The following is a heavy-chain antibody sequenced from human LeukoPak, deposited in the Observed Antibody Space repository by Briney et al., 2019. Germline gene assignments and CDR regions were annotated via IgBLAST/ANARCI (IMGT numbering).Heavy chain of an antibody. CDR3: ANGEVYFDY. J-gene: IGHJ4*02. D-gene: IGHD4-17*01. CDR2: INWNGGST. V-gene: IGHV3-20*04. Sequence: PTGGSLRLSCAASGFTFDDYGMSWVRQAPGKGLEWVSGINWNGGSTGYADSVKGRFTISRDNAKNSLYLQVNSLRAEDTAVYYCANGEVYFDYWGQGTLVTVSS. CDR1: GFTFDDYG.